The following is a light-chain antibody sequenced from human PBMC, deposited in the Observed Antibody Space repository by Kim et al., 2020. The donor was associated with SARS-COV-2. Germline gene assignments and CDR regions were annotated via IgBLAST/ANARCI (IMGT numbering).Light chain of an antibody. J-gene: IGLJ2*01. CDR3: QTWDSTTVI. V-gene: IGLV3-1*01. CDR1: KLGEKY. Sequence: VCPGQTARSTCSGDKLGEKYTSWYQHRSGRSPVVVIYQDNKRPSGMTERFSGSSSGNTATLTISGTQPMDEADYYCQTWDSTTVIFGGGTQLTVL. CDR2: QDN.